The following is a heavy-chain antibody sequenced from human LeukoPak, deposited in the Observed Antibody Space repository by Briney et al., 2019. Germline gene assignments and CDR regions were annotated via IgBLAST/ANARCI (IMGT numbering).Heavy chain of an antibody. D-gene: IGHD3-10*01. CDR2: IYSGGST. CDR3: VRAPGAT. J-gene: IGHJ5*02. CDR1: GFIVSTNH. Sequence: GGSLRLSCAVSGFIVSTNHMTWVRQAPGKGLEWVSVIYSGGSTYYADSVKGRFTISRDTSKNTVLLQMNSLRAEDTAVYYCVRAPGATWGQGTLVTVSS. V-gene: IGHV3-53*01.